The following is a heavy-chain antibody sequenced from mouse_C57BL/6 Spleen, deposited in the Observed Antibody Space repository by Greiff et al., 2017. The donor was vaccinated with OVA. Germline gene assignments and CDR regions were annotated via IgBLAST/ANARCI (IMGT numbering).Heavy chain of an antibody. CDR3: AKAAQDYYFDY. CDR1: GYTFTDYY. Sequence: EVQLQQSGPELVKPGASVKISCKASGYTFTDYYMNWVKQSHGKSLEWIGDINPNNGGTSYNQKFKGKATLTVDKSSSTAYMELRSLTSEDSAVYYCAKAAQDYYFDYWGQGTTLTVSS. V-gene: IGHV1-26*01. CDR2: INPNNGGT. J-gene: IGHJ2*01. D-gene: IGHD3-2*02.